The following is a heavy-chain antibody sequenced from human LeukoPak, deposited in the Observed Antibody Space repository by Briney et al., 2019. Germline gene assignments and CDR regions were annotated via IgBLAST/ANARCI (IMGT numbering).Heavy chain of an antibody. V-gene: IGHV1-18*01. D-gene: IGHD1-7*01. CDR1: GYTFTSYG. CDR3: ARDRIYGTNYFDP. J-gene: IGHJ5*02. CDR2: INGDNGNT. Sequence: ASVKVSCKTSGYTFTSYGVCWVRQAPGQGLEWMGWINGDNGNTNYAQNLQGRVIMTADTSTNTAYMELRTLTSDDTAVYYCARDRIYGTNYFDPWGQGALVTVSS.